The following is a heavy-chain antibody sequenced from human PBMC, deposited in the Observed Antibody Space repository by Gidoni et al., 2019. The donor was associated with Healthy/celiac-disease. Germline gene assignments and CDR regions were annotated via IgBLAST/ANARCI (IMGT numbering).Heavy chain of an antibody. V-gene: IGHV1-69*01. Sequence: QVQLVQSGAEVKTPGSSVKVSCKASGGTFSSYAISRVRQAPGHGLEWMGGNIPIFGTANYARKFQGRVTITADESTSTAYMELSSRRSEDTAVYYCAFREQQPDQEFDYWGQGTLVTVSS. D-gene: IGHD6-13*01. CDR3: AFREQQPDQEFDY. J-gene: IGHJ4*02. CDR2: NIPIFGTA. CDR1: GGTFSSYA.